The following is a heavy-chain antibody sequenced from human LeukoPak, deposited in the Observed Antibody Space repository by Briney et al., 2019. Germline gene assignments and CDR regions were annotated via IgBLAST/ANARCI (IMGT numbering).Heavy chain of an antibody. J-gene: IGHJ6*03. V-gene: IGHV3-33*01. CDR2: IWYDGSDY. Sequence: GGSLRLSCAPSGFTFTTYAMHWVRQAPGKGRGWVAVIWYDGSDYNLADSVRGRFTISRDNSKNTLFLQMNNLRAEDTAVYHCARDGISGKTPAYMDVWGEGTTVTVSS. CDR1: GFTFTTYA. CDR3: ARDGISGKTPAYMDV. D-gene: IGHD1/OR15-1a*01.